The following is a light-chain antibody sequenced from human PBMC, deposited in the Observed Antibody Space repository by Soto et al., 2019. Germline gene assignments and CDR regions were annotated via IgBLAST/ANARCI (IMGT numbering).Light chain of an antibody. V-gene: IGKV1-5*03. CDR1: QSISSW. CDR3: QHYNSYPLT. Sequence: DIQMTQSPSTLSASVGDRVTITCRASQSISSWLAWYQQKPGKAPKVLIYKAYSLERGVPARFSGSGSRTEFTLTISSLQPDDSATYYCQHYNSYPLTFGGGTKVEI. CDR2: KAY. J-gene: IGKJ4*01.